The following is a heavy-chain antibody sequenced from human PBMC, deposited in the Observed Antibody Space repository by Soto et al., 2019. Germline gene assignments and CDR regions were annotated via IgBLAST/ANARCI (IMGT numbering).Heavy chain of an antibody. CDR1: GDSTSSGNKY. J-gene: IGHJ6*02. Sequence: PSETLSLTCTVSGDSTSSGNKYWSWIRQPPGKGLEWIGYIYSSGSTYYNPSLKSRLSISLHTSDNQFSLKFDSVTDADSAVYYCARVPSPFDYYYAMDVWGQVTTVTVSS. CDR2: IYSSGST. CDR3: ARVPSPFDYYYAMDV. V-gene: IGHV4-30-4*01. D-gene: IGHD3-16*01.